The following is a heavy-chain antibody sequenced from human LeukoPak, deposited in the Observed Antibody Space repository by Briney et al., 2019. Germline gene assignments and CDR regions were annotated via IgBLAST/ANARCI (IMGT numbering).Heavy chain of an antibody. V-gene: IGHV1-69*05. CDR2: IIPIFGTA. D-gene: IGHD4-17*01. Sequence: GASVKVSCKASGGTFSSYAISWVRQAPGQGLEWMGGIIPIFGTANYAQKFQGRVTITTDESTSTAYMELSSLRSEDTAVYYCARVMGYGDYPFDYWGQGTLVTVSS. CDR1: GGTFSSYA. J-gene: IGHJ4*02. CDR3: ARVMGYGDYPFDY.